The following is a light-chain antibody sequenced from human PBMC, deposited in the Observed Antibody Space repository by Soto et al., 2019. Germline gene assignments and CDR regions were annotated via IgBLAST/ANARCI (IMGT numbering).Light chain of an antibody. CDR1: QSISIN. Sequence: DIQMTQSPSSLSASVGDRVTITCRASQSISINLNWYQQRPGKAPKLMIYDASTLQRGVSPRFSGSGSGTEFTLTISDLQPEDFATYYCQQSSTTLFTFGPGTKVDIK. CDR2: DAS. V-gene: IGKV1-39*01. CDR3: QQSSTTLFT. J-gene: IGKJ3*01.